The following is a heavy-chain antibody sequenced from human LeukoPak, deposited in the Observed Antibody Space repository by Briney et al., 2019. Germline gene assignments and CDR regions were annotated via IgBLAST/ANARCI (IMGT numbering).Heavy chain of an antibody. V-gene: IGHV1-46*01. CDR3: AREPTYYDFWSGYEYPQFDY. J-gene: IGHJ4*02. Sequence: GASVKVSCKASGYTFTSYDINWVRQAPGQGLEWMGIINPSGGSTSYAQKFQGRVTMTRDTSTSTVYMELSSLRSEDTAVYYCAREPTYYDFWSGYEYPQFDYWGQGTLVTVSS. CDR2: INPSGGST. CDR1: GYTFTSYD. D-gene: IGHD3-3*01.